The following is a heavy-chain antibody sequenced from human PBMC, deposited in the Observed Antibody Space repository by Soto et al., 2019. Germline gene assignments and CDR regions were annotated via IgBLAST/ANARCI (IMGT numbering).Heavy chain of an antibody. CDR1: GLTFSSYA. J-gene: IGHJ5*02. Sequence: EVQLLESGGGLVQPGGSLRLSCAASGLTFSSYAMRWVRQAPGKGLEWVSAISGSGGTTHYADSVKGRFTISRDNSKNTLNLQRNSLRAEATAVYYCVGSSWATWGQGTLVTVSS. D-gene: IGHD6-13*01. CDR2: ISGSGGTT. CDR3: VGSSWAT. V-gene: IGHV3-23*01.